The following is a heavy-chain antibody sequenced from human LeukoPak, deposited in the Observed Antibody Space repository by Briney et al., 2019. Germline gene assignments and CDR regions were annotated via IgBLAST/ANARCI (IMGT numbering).Heavy chain of an antibody. CDR1: GGSFSGYY. J-gene: IGHJ3*02. CDR3: ARPPNYDFWSGYAFDI. CDR2: INHSGST. D-gene: IGHD3-3*01. Sequence: SETLSLTCAVYGGSFSGYYWSWTRQPPGKGLEWIGEINHSGSTNYNPSLKSRVTISVDTSKNQFSLKLSSVTAADTAVYYCARPPNYDFWSGYAFDIWGQGTMVTVSS. V-gene: IGHV4-34*01.